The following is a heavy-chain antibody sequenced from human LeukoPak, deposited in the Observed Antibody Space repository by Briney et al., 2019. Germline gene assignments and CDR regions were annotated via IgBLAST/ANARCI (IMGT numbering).Heavy chain of an antibody. V-gene: IGHV3-23*01. J-gene: IGHJ5*02. CDR3: AKDVWWSVS. CDR2: ISANGVDT. Sequence: GGSLRLSCVASGFTFSNHAMTWVRQAPGKGLEWVSAISANGVDTFYAPSVKGRFTISRDNSKNTLYLQINSLRAEDTAIYYCAKDVWWSVSWGQGTLVTVSS. CDR1: GFTFSNHA. D-gene: IGHD2-8*02.